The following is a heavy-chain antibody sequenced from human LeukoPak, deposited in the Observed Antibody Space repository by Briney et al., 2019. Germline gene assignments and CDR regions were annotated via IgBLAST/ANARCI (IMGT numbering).Heavy chain of an antibody. D-gene: IGHD2-21*01. CDR1: GFIFSSYA. J-gene: IGHJ4*02. CDR3: AKSHITRYPLQYYFDL. V-gene: IGHV3-23*01. CDR2: ISVTGDFT. Sequence: GGSLRLSCAASGFIFSSYAMSWLRQTPQKGLEWVSGISVTGDFTYYADSVKGRFTIARDNSRTTVYLQLNSLRADDTAVYYCAKSHITRYPLQYYFDLWGQGAQVIVSS.